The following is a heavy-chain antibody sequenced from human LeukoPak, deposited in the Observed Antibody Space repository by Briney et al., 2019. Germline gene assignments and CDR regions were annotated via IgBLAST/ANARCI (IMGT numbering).Heavy chain of an antibody. CDR3: ARGRYDILTGHFEDY. CDR2: INHSGST. Sequence: SETLSLTCAVYGGSFSGYYWSWIRQPPGKGLEWIGEINHSGSTNYNPSLKSRVTISVDTSKNQFSLKLSSVTAADTAVYYCARGRYDILTGHFEDYCGQGTLVTVSS. J-gene: IGHJ4*02. V-gene: IGHV4-34*01. D-gene: IGHD3-9*01. CDR1: GGSFSGYY.